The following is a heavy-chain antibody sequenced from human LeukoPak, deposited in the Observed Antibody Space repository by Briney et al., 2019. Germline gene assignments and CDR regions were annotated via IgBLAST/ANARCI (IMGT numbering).Heavy chain of an antibody. J-gene: IGHJ4*02. Sequence: GGSLRLSCAASGFTFSSYAMSWVRQAPGKGLEWVSAISGRGGSTYYADSVKGRFTISRDNSKNTLYLQMNSLRAEDTAVYYCAKEAYCSSTSCYYGPPDYWGQGTLVTVSS. V-gene: IGHV3-23*01. CDR1: GFTFSSYA. CDR3: AKEAYCSSTSCYYGPPDY. CDR2: ISGRGGST. D-gene: IGHD2-2*01.